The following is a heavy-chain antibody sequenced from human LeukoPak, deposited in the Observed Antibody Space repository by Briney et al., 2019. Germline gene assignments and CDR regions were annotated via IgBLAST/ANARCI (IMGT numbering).Heavy chain of an antibody. V-gene: IGHV1-46*01. J-gene: IGHJ6*02. D-gene: IGHD3-3*01. CDR3: ARDPSPAHKDYDFWSGFGMDV. CDR2: INPSGGST. CDR1: GYTFTSYY. Sequence: ASVKVSCKASGYTFTSYYMHWVRQAPGQGLEWMGIINPSGGSTSYAQKFQGRVTMTRDTSTSTVYMELSSLRSEDTAVYYCARDPSPAHKDYDFWSGFGMDVWGQGTTVTVSS.